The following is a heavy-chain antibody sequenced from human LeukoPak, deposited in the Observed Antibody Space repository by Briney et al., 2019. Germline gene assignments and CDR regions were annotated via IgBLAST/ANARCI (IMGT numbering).Heavy chain of an antibody. CDR1: GFTFSSYT. CDR2: ISHDGSKK. CDR3: ARVASRAYLQYFFDY. Sequence: GRSLRLSCVASGFTFSSYTMHWVRQAPGKGLEWVAFISHDGSKKYYADSVKGRFTISRDNSKNTLYLQMNSLRAEDTAVYYCARVASRAYLQYFFDYWGQGTLVTVTS. V-gene: IGHV3-30-3*01. D-gene: IGHD6-6*01. J-gene: IGHJ4*02.